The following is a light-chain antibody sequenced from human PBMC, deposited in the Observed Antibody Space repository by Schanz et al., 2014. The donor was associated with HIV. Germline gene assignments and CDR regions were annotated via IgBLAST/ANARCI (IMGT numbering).Light chain of an antibody. CDR3: GTWDDSLNGWV. CDR1: TSSIKTNT. V-gene: IGLV1-44*01. Sequence: QSVLTQPPSASGTPGQRVTISCSGSTSSIKTNTVNWFQHLPGTAPKLLIYNTYHRPSGVPDRFSGSESGTSASLAISGLQSEDEADYYCGTWDDSLNGWVFGGGTKLTVL. J-gene: IGLJ3*02. CDR2: NTY.